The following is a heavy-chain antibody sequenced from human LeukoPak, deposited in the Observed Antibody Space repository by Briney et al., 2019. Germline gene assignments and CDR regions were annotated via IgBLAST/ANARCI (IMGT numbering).Heavy chain of an antibody. CDR3: ARDNSGSYSEGGF. D-gene: IGHD1-26*01. V-gene: IGHV3-11*01. CDR1: GFRFSDYY. CDR2: ISSSGTTT. J-gene: IGHJ4*02. Sequence: GGSLRLSCAASGFRFSDYYMSWIRQAPGKGLEWVSYISSSGTTTSYADSVKGRFTISRDNAKNSLFLQMNTLRAEDTAVYYCARDNSGSYSEGGFWGQGTLVTVSS.